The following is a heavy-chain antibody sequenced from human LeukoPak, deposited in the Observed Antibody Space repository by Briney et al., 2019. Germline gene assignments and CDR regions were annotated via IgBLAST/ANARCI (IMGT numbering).Heavy chain of an antibody. V-gene: IGHV3-30-3*01. J-gene: IGHJ6*02. CDR1: GFTFSSYA. Sequence: GRSLRLSCAASGFTFSSYAMHWVRQAPGKGLEWVAVISYDGSNKYYADSVKGRFTISRDNSKNTLYLQMNSLRAEDTAVYYCARGKLLHGMDVWGQGTTVTVSS. CDR3: ARGKLLHGMDV. CDR2: ISYDGSNK. D-gene: IGHD6-6*01.